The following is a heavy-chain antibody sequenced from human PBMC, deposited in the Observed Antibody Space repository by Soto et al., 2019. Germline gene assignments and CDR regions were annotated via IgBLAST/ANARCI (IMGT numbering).Heavy chain of an antibody. V-gene: IGHV3-23*01. Sequence: GGSLRLSCAASGFTFSSFAMHWVRQAPGKGLAWVSLITGNGGNTYYADSVKGRLTISRDNSKNTLYLQMNSLRAEDRAVYYCAKDPMKVVVIHEYYFDYWGQGTLVTVSS. J-gene: IGHJ4*02. CDR3: AKDPMKVVVIHEYYFDY. D-gene: IGHD3-22*01. CDR1: GFTFSSFA. CDR2: ITGNGGNT.